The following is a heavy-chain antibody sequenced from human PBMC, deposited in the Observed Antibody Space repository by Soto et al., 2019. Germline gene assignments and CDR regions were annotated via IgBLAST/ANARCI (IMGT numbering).Heavy chain of an antibody. V-gene: IGHV1-2*02. CDR2: INPSSGGT. CDR3: AREPATAKPEGVDF. D-gene: IGHD1-1*01. CDR1: GYTFSDYY. J-gene: IGHJ4*02. Sequence: ASVKVSCKASGYTFSDYYIPWVRQAPGQGLEWMGWINPSSGGTKYAPKFQGVVTMTRDTSISTAYMELSSLRSGDTAVYYCAREPATAKPEGVDFWGQGTLVTVSS.